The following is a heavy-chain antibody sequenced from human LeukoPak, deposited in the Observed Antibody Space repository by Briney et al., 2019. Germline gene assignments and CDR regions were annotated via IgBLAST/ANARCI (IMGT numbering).Heavy chain of an antibody. CDR1: GFTFSSYG. J-gene: IGHJ4*02. CDR3: AKDRIAAAALDY. V-gene: IGHV3-30*02. D-gene: IGHD6-13*01. CDR2: IRYDGSNK. Sequence: GGSLRLSCAASGFTFSSYGMHWVRQAPAKGLEWVAFIRYDGSNKYYADSVKGRFTISRDNSKNTLYLQMNSLRAEDTAVYYCAKDRIAAAALDYWGQGTLVTVFS.